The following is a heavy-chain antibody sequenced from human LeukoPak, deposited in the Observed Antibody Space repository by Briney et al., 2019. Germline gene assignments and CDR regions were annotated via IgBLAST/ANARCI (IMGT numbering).Heavy chain of an antibody. D-gene: IGHD4-11*01. Sequence: ASVEVSCKASGYTFTGYNMHWVRQAPGQGLEWMGWINPNNGGTIYAQKFRGRVTMTRDTSISTAYMELSSLRSDDTAVYYCARPLNDYTFDYWGQGTLVTVSS. CDR2: INPNNGGT. J-gene: IGHJ4*02. CDR3: ARPLNDYTFDY. V-gene: IGHV1-2*02. CDR1: GYTFTGYN.